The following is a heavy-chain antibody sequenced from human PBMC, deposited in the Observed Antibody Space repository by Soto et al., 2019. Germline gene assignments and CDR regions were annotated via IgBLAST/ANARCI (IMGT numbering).Heavy chain of an antibody. CDR2: IYYSGST. CDR3: ARYIVVVPALLSWFDP. Sequence: SETLSLTCTLSGGSTSSSGYYWSWIRQQPGKGMEWIGYIYYSGSTYYNPSVKSRVTISVDTSKNQFSLKLSSVTAADTAVYYCARYIVVVPALLSWFDPWGQGTLVTVSS. V-gene: IGHV4-31*03. CDR1: GGSTSSSGYY. D-gene: IGHD2-2*01. J-gene: IGHJ5*02.